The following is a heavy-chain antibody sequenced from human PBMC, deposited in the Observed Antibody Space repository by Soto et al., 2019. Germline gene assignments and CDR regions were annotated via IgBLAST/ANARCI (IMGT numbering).Heavy chain of an antibody. V-gene: IGHV4-34*01. CDR3: ARDLRGGYDAFDI. Sequence: QVQLQQWGAGLLKPSETLSLTCAVYGGSFSGYYWSWIRQPPGKGLEWIGEINHSGSTNYNPSLKSRVTISVDTSKNQFSLKLSSVTAADTAVYYCARDLRGGYDAFDIWGQGTMVTVSS. CDR1: GGSFSGYY. CDR2: INHSGST. J-gene: IGHJ3*02. D-gene: IGHD1-26*01.